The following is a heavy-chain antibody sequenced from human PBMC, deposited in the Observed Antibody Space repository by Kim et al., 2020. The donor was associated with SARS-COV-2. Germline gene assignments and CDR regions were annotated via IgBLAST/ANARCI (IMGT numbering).Heavy chain of an antibody. CDR3: AKEGGYSGYDPPTSDAFDI. D-gene: IGHD5-12*01. V-gene: IGHV3-23*01. CDR2: ISGSGGST. Sequence: GGSLRLSCAASGFTFSSYAMSWVRQAPGKGLEWVSAISGSGGSTYYADSVKGRFTISRDNSKNTLYLQMNSLRAEDTAVYYCAKEGGYSGYDPPTSDAFDIWGQGTMVTVSS. CDR1: GFTFSSYA. J-gene: IGHJ3*02.